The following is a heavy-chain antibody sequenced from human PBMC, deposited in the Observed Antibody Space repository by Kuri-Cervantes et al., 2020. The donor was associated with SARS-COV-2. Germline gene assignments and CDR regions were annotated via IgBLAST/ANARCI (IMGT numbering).Heavy chain of an antibody. CDR1: GYTLTELS. D-gene: IGHD2-8*01. J-gene: IGHJ5*02. CDR2: FDPEDDET. CDR3: ATPHRLYCTNGVCNGGYWFDP. Sequence: ASVKVSCKVSGYTLTELSMHWVRQAPGKGLEWMGGFDPEDDETIYAQKFQGRVTMTEDTSTDTAYMELSSLRSEDTAVYYCATPHRLYCTNGVCNGGYWFDPWGQGTLVTVSS. V-gene: IGHV1-24*01.